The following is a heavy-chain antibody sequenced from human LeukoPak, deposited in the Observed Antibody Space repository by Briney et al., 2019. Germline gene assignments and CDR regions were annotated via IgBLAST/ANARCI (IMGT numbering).Heavy chain of an antibody. CDR1: GGSISSNYY. V-gene: IGHV4-4*07. CDR2: IYNSGIT. J-gene: IGHJ6*03. Sequence: SETLSLTCTVSGGSISSNYYWSWIRQPAGKGLEYIGRIYNSGITNYNPSLKSRVTISVDTSKNQFSLKLSSVTAADTAVYYCAGTYTYYYYYYMDVWGKGTTVTISS. D-gene: IGHD2-2*02. CDR3: AGTYTYYYYYYMDV.